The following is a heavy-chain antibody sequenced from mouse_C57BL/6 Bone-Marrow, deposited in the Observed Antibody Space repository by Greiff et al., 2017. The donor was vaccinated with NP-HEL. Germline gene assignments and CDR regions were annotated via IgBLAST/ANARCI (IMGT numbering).Heavy chain of an antibody. CDR1: GYTFTTYP. CDR3: ARGGFITTPSPYLDY. Sequence: VMLVESGAELVKPGASVKMSCKASGYTFTTYPIEWMKQNHGKSLEWIGNFHPYNDDTKYNEKFKGKATLTVEKSSSTVYLELSRLTSADSSVYYCARGGFITTPSPYLDYWGQGTTLTVSS. CDR2: FHPYNDDT. V-gene: IGHV1-47*01. D-gene: IGHD1-1*01. J-gene: IGHJ2*01.